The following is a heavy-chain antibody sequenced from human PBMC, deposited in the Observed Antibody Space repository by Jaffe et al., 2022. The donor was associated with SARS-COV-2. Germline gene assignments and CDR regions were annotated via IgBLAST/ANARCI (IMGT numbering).Heavy chain of an antibody. V-gene: IGHV3-23*01. CDR2: ITGLSDNT. D-gene: IGHD6-13*01. CDR3: VKGKTGSRFDGLDV. Sequence: EVQLMESGGGLVRPGGSLTLSCAASRFVFRNYAMTWVRQAPGKGLEWVSVITGLSDNTNYVDSVKGRFTISRDNSKNTLYLQLNSLRGEDTAVYYCVKGKTGSRFDGLDVWGQGTTVTVSS. J-gene: IGHJ6*02. CDR1: RFVFRNYA.